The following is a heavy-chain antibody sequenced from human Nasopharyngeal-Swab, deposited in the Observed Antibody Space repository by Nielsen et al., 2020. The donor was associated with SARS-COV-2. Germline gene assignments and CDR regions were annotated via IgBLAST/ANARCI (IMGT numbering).Heavy chain of an antibody. CDR3: ARGGYSGYEYYFDY. CDR1: GFTFSSYW. J-gene: IGHJ4*02. D-gene: IGHD5-12*01. CDR2: IKQDGSEK. Sequence: GESLKISCAASGFTFSSYWMSWVRQAPGTGLEWVANIKQDGSEKYYVDSVKGRFTISRDNAKNSLYLQMNSLRAEDTAVYYCARGGYSGYEYYFDYWGQGTLVTVSS. V-gene: IGHV3-7*04.